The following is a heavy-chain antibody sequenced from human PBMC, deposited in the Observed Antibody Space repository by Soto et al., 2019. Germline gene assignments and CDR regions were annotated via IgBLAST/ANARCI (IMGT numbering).Heavy chain of an antibody. J-gene: IGHJ4*02. CDR1: GFPFTGYA. V-gene: IGHV3-23*01. CDR2: ISGHGDAT. Sequence: EVQLLESGGGLVQPGGSLRLSCAASGFPFTGYAMSWVRQALGKGLEWVSAISGHGDATFYADSVKGRFTISRDNSKNTLYLHMNSLRAEDTALYYCANSRVSMVRGLIIIPNYWGQGTLVTVSS. D-gene: IGHD3-10*01. CDR3: ANSRVSMVRGLIIIPNY.